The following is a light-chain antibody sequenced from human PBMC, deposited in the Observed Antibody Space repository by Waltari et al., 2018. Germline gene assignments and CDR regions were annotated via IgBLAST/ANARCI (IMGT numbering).Light chain of an antibody. CDR1: IRDVVIYNL. CDR3: CSYAGSSTYVV. V-gene: IGLV2-23*02. CDR2: EVS. J-gene: IGLJ2*01. Sequence: QSALTQPASVSGSPGQSIPISYPGTIRDVVIYNLFPWYQQHPGKAPKLMIYEVSKRPSGVSNRFSGSKSGNTASLTISGLQAEDEADYYCCSYAGSSTYVVFGGGTKLTVL.